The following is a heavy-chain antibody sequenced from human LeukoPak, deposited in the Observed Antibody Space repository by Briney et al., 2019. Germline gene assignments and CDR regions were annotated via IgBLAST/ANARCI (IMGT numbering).Heavy chain of an antibody. CDR3: AKDQSYYDILTGALII. CDR2: ISGSGGST. Sequence: SGGSLRLSCAAAGFTFSSYAMSWVRQAPGKGLEWVSAISGSGGSTYYADSVKGRFTISRDNSKNTLYLQMNSLRAEDTAVYYCAKDQSYYDILTGALIIWGQGTMVTVSS. D-gene: IGHD3-9*01. J-gene: IGHJ3*02. V-gene: IGHV3-23*01. CDR1: GFTFSSYA.